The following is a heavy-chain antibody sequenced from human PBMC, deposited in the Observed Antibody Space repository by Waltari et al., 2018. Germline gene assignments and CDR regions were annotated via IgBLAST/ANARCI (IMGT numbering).Heavy chain of an antibody. CDR3: ARDRGRGLYLDT. Sequence: QLQLQESGPGLVKPSGTLSLLCAVSGDSLRTSDYWSWVRQPPGKGLEWIGQVRGDGKTNYNPSFASRVTMSLDTSTYHFALKLTSATAADTALYYCARDRGRGLYLDTWGQGTLVTVSP. CDR1: GDSLRTSDY. CDR2: VRGDGKT. V-gene: IGHV4-4*02. D-gene: IGHD1-1*01. J-gene: IGHJ4*02.